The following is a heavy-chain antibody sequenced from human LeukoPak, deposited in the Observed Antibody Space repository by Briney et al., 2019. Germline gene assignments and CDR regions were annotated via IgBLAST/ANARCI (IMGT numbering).Heavy chain of an antibody. Sequence: PSETLSPTCAVYGGSFSGYYWSWIRQPPGKGLEWIGEINHSGSTNYNPSLKSRVTISVDTSKNQFSLKLSSVTAADTAVYYCASRPGYYDSSGYYYVRAFDIWGQGTMVTVSS. V-gene: IGHV4-34*01. CDR3: ASRPGYYDSSGYYYVRAFDI. CDR1: GGSFSGYY. D-gene: IGHD3-22*01. J-gene: IGHJ3*02. CDR2: INHSGST.